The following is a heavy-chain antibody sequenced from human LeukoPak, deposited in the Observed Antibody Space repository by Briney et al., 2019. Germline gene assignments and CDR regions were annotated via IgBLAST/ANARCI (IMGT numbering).Heavy chain of an antibody. CDR3: AKDQAPTVGSTDF. J-gene: IGHJ4*02. CDR2: IGDSDIMT. CDR1: GFTFSINA. V-gene: IGHV3-23*01. Sequence: PGGSLRLFCAASGFTFSINAMSWLRQARGRGLEWFSTIGDSDIMTHYSDSVKGRFTISRDDSKNTLYLKMNSLRADDTAVYYCAKDQAPTVGSTDFWGQGTLVTVSS. D-gene: IGHD1-26*01.